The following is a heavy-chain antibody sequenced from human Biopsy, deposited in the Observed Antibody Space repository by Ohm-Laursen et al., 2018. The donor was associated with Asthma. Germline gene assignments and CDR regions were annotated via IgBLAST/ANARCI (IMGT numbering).Heavy chain of an antibody. Sequence: SETLSLTCTVSGGAMSTSGSYWGWIRQSPGKGLEWIGSIYYSGRTYYNPSLESRVTISADTSKNHFSLKVTSVTAADTAVYYCARAVSSSSYWYFDLWGRGDLVTVSS. CDR2: IYYSGRT. V-gene: IGHV4-39*02. CDR1: GGAMSTSGSY. J-gene: IGHJ2*01. CDR3: ARAVSSSSYWYFDL. D-gene: IGHD6-6*01.